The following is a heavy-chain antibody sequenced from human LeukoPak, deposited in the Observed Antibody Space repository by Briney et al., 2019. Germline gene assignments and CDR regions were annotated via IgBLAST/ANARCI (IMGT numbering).Heavy chain of an antibody. D-gene: IGHD1-7*01. CDR1: GFSVSSNF. V-gene: IGHV3-66*01. Sequence: GGSLRLSCAASGFSVSSNFMSWVRQAPGKGLEWVSLIYSGGSTYYADSVKGRFTISRDISKNTLYLQMNSLRAEDTAVYYCARERLALPSYYYGMDVWGQGTTVTVSS. J-gene: IGHJ6*02. CDR2: IYSGGST. CDR3: ARERLALPSYYYGMDV.